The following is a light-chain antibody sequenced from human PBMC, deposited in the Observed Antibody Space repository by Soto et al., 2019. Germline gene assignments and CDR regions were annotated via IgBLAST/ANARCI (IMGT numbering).Light chain of an antibody. J-gene: IGKJ1*01. CDR3: QQYSTYSWT. Sequence: DTQMTQSPSTLCASIGDRVTITCRASQSIGTWLAWYQQKPGKAPKLLIYKASTLKSGVPSRFSGSASGTEFTLTISSLQPDDFATYFCQQYSTYSWTFGQGTKVDI. V-gene: IGKV1-5*03. CDR1: QSIGTW. CDR2: KAS.